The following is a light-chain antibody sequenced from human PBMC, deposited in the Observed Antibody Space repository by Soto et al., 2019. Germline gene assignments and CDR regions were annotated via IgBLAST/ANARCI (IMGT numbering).Light chain of an antibody. V-gene: IGKV1-12*02. J-gene: IGKJ3*01. CDR3: QQAYSFPST. Sequence: DIQMTQSPSSVSASVGDRVTSTCRASQGISNWLDWYQQKPGKAPKLLIYAASSLESGVPSRFSGSGSGTDFTLTISSLQPEDFATYFCQQAYSFPSTFGPGTKVD. CDR1: QGISNW. CDR2: AAS.